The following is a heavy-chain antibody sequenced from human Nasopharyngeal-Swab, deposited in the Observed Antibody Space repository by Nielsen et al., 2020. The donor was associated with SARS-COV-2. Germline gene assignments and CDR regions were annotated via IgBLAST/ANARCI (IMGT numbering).Heavy chain of an antibody. CDR3: ARGRTTVTEYYYYYYFDV. V-gene: IGHV1-2*06. Sequence: WVRQAPGQRLEWMGRINPNSGGTNYAQKFQGRVTVTRDTSISAAYMEPSRLRSDDTAVYYCARGRTTVTEYYYYYYFDVWGKGTTVTV. J-gene: IGHJ6*03. D-gene: IGHD4-17*01. CDR2: INPNSGGT.